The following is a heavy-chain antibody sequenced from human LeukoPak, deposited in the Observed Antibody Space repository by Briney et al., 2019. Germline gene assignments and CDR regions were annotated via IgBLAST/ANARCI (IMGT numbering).Heavy chain of an antibody. D-gene: IGHD3-9*01. Sequence: GESLKISCEGSGYSFTSYWIGWVRQMPGKGLEWMGIIYPGDSDTRYSPSFQGQVTISADKSISTAYLQWSSLKASDTAMYYCARLASYGFLNRYYYYGMDVWGQGTTVTVSS. J-gene: IGHJ6*02. CDR3: ARLASYGFLNRYYYYGMDV. V-gene: IGHV5-51*01. CDR2: IYPGDSDT. CDR1: GYSFTSYW.